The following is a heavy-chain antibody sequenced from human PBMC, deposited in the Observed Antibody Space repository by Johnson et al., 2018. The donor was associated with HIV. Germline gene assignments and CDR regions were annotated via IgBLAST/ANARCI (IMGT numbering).Heavy chain of an antibody. V-gene: IGHV3-30*04. CDR3: ARDRSTPQPYYYDSSGYRGYSAFDI. Sequence: QMQLVESGGDMVQPGRSLRLSCAASGFTLTTYAMHWVRQAPGKGLEWVAVISYDGSNKYYADSVKGRFTISRDNSKNTLYLQMNSLRAEDTAVYYCARDRSTPQPYYYDSSGYRGYSAFDIWGQGTMVTVSS. D-gene: IGHD3-22*01. CDR2: ISYDGSNK. J-gene: IGHJ3*02. CDR1: GFTLTTYA.